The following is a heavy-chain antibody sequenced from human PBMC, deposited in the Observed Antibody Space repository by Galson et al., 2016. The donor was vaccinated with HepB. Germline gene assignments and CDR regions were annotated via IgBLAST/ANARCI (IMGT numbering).Heavy chain of an antibody. Sequence: SVKVSCKASGGTFSSYAFSWVRQAPGQGLEWMGGIVPMFDTVNYAQKFLGRVTITADGSTSTAYMDLSSLRSEDTAVYYCARGRVSEGFCIGDRCFYYYYGVPVWGPGTTVTVSS. CDR1: GGTFSSYA. D-gene: IGHD3-3*01. J-gene: IGHJ6*02. CDR2: IVPMFDTV. CDR3: ARGRVSEGFCIGDRCFYYYYGVPV. V-gene: IGHV1-69*13.